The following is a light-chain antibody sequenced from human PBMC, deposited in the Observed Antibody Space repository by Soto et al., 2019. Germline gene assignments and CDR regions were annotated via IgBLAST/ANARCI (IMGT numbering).Light chain of an antibody. J-gene: IGLJ1*01. CDR2: EVS. V-gene: IGLV2-14*01. Sequence: QSALTQPASVSGSPGQSISISCTGTSSDVGGYKYVSWYQQHPGKAPKLMIYEVSNRPSGVSNRFSGSKSGNTASVTISGLQAEDEADYYCNSYTSSLYGYVFGSGTKVTVL. CDR1: SSDVGGYKY. CDR3: NSYTSSLYGYV.